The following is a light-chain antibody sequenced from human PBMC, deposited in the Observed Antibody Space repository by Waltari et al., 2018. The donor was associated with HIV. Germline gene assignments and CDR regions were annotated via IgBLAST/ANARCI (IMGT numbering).Light chain of an antibody. J-gene: IGLJ2*01. Sequence: QSALTQSPSASGSPGQSVNISCTGANGDISDYNYVSWYQQHSDRPPKLIIFEVTKRPSGGPDRFSGSKSGNTASLFVSGLQPEDDATYFGSSFAGTHKLFGGGTKLTVL. CDR1: NGDISDYNY. CDR2: EVT. V-gene: IGLV2-8*01. CDR3: SSFAGTHKL.